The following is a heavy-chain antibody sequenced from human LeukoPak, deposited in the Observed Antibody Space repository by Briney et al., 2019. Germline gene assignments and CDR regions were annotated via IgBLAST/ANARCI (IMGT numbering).Heavy chain of an antibody. CDR2: ISGGGDNT. CDR3: TKERGSLPAGQNRFDY. Sequence: GGSLRLSCAASGFTFSSYAVSWVRQAPGKGLEWVSAISGGGDNTYYADSVKGRFTISRDNSKNTLYLHMNSLRAEDTAVYYCTKERGSLPAGQNRFDYWGQGSLVTVHS. CDR1: GFTFSSYA. J-gene: IGHJ4*02. V-gene: IGHV3-23*01. D-gene: IGHD2-2*01.